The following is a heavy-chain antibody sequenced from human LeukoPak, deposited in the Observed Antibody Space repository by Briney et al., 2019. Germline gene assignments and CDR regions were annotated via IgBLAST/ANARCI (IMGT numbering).Heavy chain of an antibody. CDR3: ARADSQIRNWFDP. Sequence: SETLSLTCTVSGGSISSSSYYWGWIRQPPGKGLEWIGSIYYSGSTYYNPSLKSRVTISVDTSKNQFSLKLSSVTAADTAVYYCARADSQIRNWFDPWGQGTLVTVSS. V-gene: IGHV4-39*07. CDR2: IYYSGST. J-gene: IGHJ5*02. D-gene: IGHD3-22*01. CDR1: GGSISSSSYY.